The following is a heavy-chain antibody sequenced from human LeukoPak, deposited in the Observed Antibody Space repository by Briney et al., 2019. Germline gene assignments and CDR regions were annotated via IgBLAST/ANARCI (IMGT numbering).Heavy chain of an antibody. CDR3: ARGGRFWSGYYLTDAFDI. CDR1: GYTFTGYY. Sequence: ASVKVSCKASGYTFTGYYMHRVRQAPGQGLEWMGRINPNSGGTNYAQKFQGRVTMTRDTSISTAYMELSRLRSDDTAVYYCARGGRFWSGYYLTDAFDIWGQGTMVTVSS. J-gene: IGHJ3*02. CDR2: INPNSGGT. D-gene: IGHD3-3*01. V-gene: IGHV1-2*06.